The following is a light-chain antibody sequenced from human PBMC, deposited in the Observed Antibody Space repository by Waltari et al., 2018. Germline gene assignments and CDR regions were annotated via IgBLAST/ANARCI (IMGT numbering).Light chain of an antibody. J-gene: IGLJ2*01. Sequence: SSELTQPPSVSASPGQTARITCSGDALPNKYGYWYQQKSGQAPVLVIYEDNKRRSGSPERVSGSSSGTMVTLTISGAQVEDEGDYYCYSTDRTGKQRVFGGGTKLTVL. V-gene: IGLV3-10*01. CDR3: YSTDRTGKQRV. CDR1: ALPNKY. CDR2: EDN.